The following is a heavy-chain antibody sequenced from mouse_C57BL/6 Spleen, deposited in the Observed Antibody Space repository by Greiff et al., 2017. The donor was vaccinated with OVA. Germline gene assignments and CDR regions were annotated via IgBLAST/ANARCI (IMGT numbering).Heavy chain of an antibody. V-gene: IGHV1-18*01. D-gene: IGHD1-1*01. Sequence: EVQLQQSGPELVKPGASVKIPCKASGYTFTDYNMDWVKQSHGKSLEWIGDINPNNGGTIYNQKFKGKATLTVDKSSSTAYMELRSLTSEDTAVYYWARGGYYYGSSYDAMDDWGKGTTVTVSS. CDR2: INPNNGGT. J-gene: IGHJ4*01. CDR1: GYTFTDYN. CDR3: ARGGYYYGSSYDAMDD.